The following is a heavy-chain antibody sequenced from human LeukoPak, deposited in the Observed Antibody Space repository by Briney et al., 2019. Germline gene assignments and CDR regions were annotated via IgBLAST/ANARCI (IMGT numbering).Heavy chain of an antibody. V-gene: IGHV4-34*01. CDR2: INHSGST. CDR1: GGSFSGYY. D-gene: IGHD3-10*01. CDR3: ARGRMVRGVISSWFDP. J-gene: IGHJ5*02. Sequence: SETLSLTRAVYGGSFSGYYWSWIRQPPGKGLEWIGEINHSGSTNYNPSLKSRVTISVDTSKNQFSLKLSSVTAADTAVYYCARGRMVRGVISSWFDPWGQGTLVTVSS.